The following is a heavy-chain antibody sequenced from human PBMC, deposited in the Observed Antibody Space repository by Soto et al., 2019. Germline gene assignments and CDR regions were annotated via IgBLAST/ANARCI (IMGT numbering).Heavy chain of an antibody. CDR3: ARHGEGKAATSSFDY. J-gene: IGHJ4*02. Sequence: QLQLQESGPGLVKPSETLSLTCTVSGGSISSSSYYWGWIRQPPGKGLEWIGSIYYSGSTYYNPSLKSRFTISVDTSKNQFSLKLSSVTAADTAVYYCARHGEGKAATSSFDYWGQGTLVTVSS. V-gene: IGHV4-39*01. CDR2: IYYSGST. CDR1: GGSISSSSYY. D-gene: IGHD6-25*01.